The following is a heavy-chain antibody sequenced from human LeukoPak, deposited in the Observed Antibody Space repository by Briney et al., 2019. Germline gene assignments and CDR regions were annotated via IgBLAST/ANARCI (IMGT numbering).Heavy chain of an antibody. V-gene: IGHV1-46*01. J-gene: IGHJ4*02. D-gene: IGHD3-22*01. Sequence: GASVKVSCKASGYTFTSYYMHWVRQAPGQGLEWMGIINPSGGSTSYAQKFQGRVTMTRDTSTSTVYMELSSLRSEDTAVYYCARAITYYYDSSGYLPLDYWGQGTLVTVSS. CDR3: ARAITYYYDSSGYLPLDY. CDR2: INPSGGST. CDR1: GYTFTSYY.